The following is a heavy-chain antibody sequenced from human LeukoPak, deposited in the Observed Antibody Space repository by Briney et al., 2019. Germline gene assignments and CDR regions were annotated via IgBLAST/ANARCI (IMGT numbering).Heavy chain of an antibody. D-gene: IGHD2-2*01. CDR1: GGTFSSYD. CDR2: IIPILGIT. Sequence: SVKVSCKASGGTFSSYDISWVRQAPGQGLEWMGRIIPILGITTCAQKFQGRVTITADKSTSTAYMELSSLRYDDTAVYYCARNLVLSCSSASSSVAPSAYWGQGTLVTVSS. V-gene: IGHV1-69*04. CDR3: ARNLVLSCSSASSSVAPSAY. J-gene: IGHJ4*02.